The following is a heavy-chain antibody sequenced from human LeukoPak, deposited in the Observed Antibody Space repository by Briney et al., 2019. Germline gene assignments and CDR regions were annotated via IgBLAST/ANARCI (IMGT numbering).Heavy chain of an antibody. CDR3: ARHTTYYYDSSGYSLYFDY. CDR2: IYYSGST. D-gene: IGHD3-22*01. V-gene: IGHV4-39*01. Sequence: SETLSLTCTVSGGSNSSSSYYWGWIRQPPGKGLEWIGSIYYSGSTYYNPSLKSRVTISVDTSKNQFSLKLSSVTAADTAVYYCARHTTYYYDSSGYSLYFDYWGQGTLVTVYS. CDR1: GGSNSSSSYY. J-gene: IGHJ4*02.